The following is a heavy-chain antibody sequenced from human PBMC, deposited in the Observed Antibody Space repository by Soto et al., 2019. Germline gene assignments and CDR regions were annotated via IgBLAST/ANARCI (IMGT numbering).Heavy chain of an antibody. J-gene: IGHJ4*02. Sequence: QVQLVQSGAEVKKPGASVKVSCKASGYTFNSYGISWVRQAPGQGLEWMGWISAYNGNTNYAQKLQGRVTMTPDTSTSTAYLGLRSLRSDATVVYYCARVFPGPPFDYWGQGTLGTVSS. CDR3: ARVFPGPPFDY. D-gene: IGHD2-21*01. CDR1: GYTFNSYG. CDR2: ISAYNGNT. V-gene: IGHV1-18*01.